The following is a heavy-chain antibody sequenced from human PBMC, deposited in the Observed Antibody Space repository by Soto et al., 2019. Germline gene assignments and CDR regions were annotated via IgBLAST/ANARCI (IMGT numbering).Heavy chain of an antibody. V-gene: IGHV3-30-3*01. CDR2: MSSDGSNK. CDR1: GFTFSSYS. CDR3: ARDVWHCSSNICYFYGMDV. J-gene: IGHJ6*02. D-gene: IGHD2-2*01. Sequence: QVQLVESGGGVVQPGRSLRLSCAASGFTFSSYSMHWVRQAPGKGLEWVAVMSSDGSNKYYADSVKGRFTISRDNSKNTVYLQMNSLRAEDTAVYYCARDVWHCSSNICYFYGMDVWGQGTTVTVSS.